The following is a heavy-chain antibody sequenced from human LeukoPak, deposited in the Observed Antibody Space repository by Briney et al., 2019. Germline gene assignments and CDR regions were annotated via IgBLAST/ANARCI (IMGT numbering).Heavy chain of an antibody. CDR3: ARDERLLSFLK. Sequence: GGSLRLSCAASGFTFDDYAMHWVRQAPGKGLEWVSVIYRGGGTAYADSVKGRFTISRDNSKNTLYLQMNSLRAEDTAIYYCARDERLLSFLKWGQGTLVTVSS. D-gene: IGHD3-3*01. V-gene: IGHV3-23*03. CDR2: IYRGGGT. J-gene: IGHJ4*02. CDR1: GFTFDDYA.